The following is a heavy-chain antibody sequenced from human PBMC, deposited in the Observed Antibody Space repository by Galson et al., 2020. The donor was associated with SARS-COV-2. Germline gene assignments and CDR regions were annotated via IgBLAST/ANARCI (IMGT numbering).Heavy chain of an antibody. CDR2: IDWDEDK. V-gene: IGHV2-70*01. CDR1: GFSLSTSGMC. J-gene: IGHJ4*02. CDR3: ARIFAYSGSWPTVDD. D-gene: IGHD6-13*01. Sequence: SGPTLVKPTQTLTLTCTFSGFSLSTSGMCVSWIRQPTGKALEWLALIDWDEDKYYSTSLKTRLTISKDTSKNQVVLTMTNMDPVDTATYYCARIFAYSGSWPTVDDWGQGTLVSVSS.